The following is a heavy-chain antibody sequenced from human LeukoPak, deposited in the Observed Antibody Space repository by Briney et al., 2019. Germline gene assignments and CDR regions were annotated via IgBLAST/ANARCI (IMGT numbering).Heavy chain of an antibody. Sequence: SETLSLTCTVSGYSISSGYYWGWIRQPPGKGLEWIGSIYHSGSTYYNPSLKSRVTISVDTSKNQFSLKLSSVTAADTAVYYCARVFYNYYYYMDVWGKGTTVTVSS. CDR2: IYHSGST. V-gene: IGHV4-38-2*02. D-gene: IGHD2-21*01. CDR1: GYSISSGYY. CDR3: ARVFYNYYYYMDV. J-gene: IGHJ6*03.